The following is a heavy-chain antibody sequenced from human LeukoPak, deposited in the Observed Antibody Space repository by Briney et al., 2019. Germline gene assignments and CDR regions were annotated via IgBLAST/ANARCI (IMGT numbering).Heavy chain of an antibody. CDR1: GYTFTGYY. CDR3: ARETTMVRGVIHY. J-gene: IGHJ4*02. V-gene: IGHV1-2*02. Sequence: ASVKVSCKASGYTFTGYYMHWVRQAPGQGLEWMGWINPNSGGTNYAQKFQGRVTMTRDTSISTAYMELSRLRSDDTAVYYCARETTMVRGVIHYWGQGTLVTVSS. D-gene: IGHD3-10*01. CDR2: INPNSGGT.